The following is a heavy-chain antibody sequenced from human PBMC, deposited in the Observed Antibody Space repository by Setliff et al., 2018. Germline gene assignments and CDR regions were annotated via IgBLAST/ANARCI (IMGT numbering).Heavy chain of an antibody. V-gene: IGHV7-4-1*02. CDR1: GYTFTTYA. CDR3: ARASRFGTTVYRGDYYMDV. CDR2: INTNTGNP. Sequence: GASVKVSCKASGYTFTTYAMGWMRQAPGQRLEWMGWINTNTGNPSYAQGFTGRFVFSLDTSVSTAYLQISSLKPEDTAVYYCARASRFGTTVYRGDYYMDVWGKGTTVTVSS. J-gene: IGHJ6*03. D-gene: IGHD4-4*01.